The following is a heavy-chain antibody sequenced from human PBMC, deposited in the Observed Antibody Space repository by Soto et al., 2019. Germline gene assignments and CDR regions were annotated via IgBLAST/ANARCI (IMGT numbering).Heavy chain of an antibody. V-gene: IGHV3-30*03. CDR3: LREMSPSSGHWFDP. Sequence: QVQLVESGGGVVQPGGSLRLSCAGAGFPFNRYSIHWVRQTPGQGLEWLAVISYDEVNKYYAGSVKGRFFISRDNSKNTVFLQLNGLRVEDTAVYFCLREMSPSSGHWFDPWGQRTLVSVSS. D-gene: IGHD3-10*01. CDR1: GFPFNRYS. J-gene: IGHJ5*02. CDR2: ISYDEVNK.